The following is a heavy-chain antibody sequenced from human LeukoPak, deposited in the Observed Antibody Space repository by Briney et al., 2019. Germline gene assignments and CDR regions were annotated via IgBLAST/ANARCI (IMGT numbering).Heavy chain of an antibody. CDR3: AKDRDSSGWYSDY. Sequence: HPGGSLRHSCAASGFTFSDYGIHWVRQAPGKGLEWVAFIRYDGSNRYYADSVKGRFTISRDNSKNTLFLQMNSLRAEDTALYYCAKDRDSSGWYSDYWGQGTLVTVSS. J-gene: IGHJ4*02. CDR2: IRYDGSNR. CDR1: GFTFSDYG. D-gene: IGHD6-19*01. V-gene: IGHV3-30*02.